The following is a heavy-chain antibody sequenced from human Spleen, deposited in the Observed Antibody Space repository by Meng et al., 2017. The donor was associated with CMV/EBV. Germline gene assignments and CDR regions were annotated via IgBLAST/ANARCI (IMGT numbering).Heavy chain of an antibody. CDR2: ITSSGSTI. J-gene: IGHJ4*02. CDR1: GFTFSNYE. D-gene: IGHD6-6*01. CDR3: ARGEYSSSNDY. Sequence: GESLKISCAASGFTFSNYEMNWVRQAPGKGLEWVSSITSSGSTIDYADSVKGRFTISRDNAKNSLYLQMNSLRAEDTAVYYCARGEYSSSNDYWGQGTLVTVS. V-gene: IGHV3-48*03.